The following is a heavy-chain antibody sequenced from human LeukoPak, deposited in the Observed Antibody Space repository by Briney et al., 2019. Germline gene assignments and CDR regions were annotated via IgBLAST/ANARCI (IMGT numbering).Heavy chain of an antibody. CDR2: IRFDEREK. D-gene: IGHD3-3*01. CDR3: AKTSLSDSSGHYYYMDV. Sequence: GGSLRFSCAASGFSFNNYGMHWVRHTPSKGLEWVGFIRFDEREKFYADSVKGRFTISRDNSRNTVSLQLSNLRTEDTALYYCAKTSLSDSSGHYYYMDVWGKGTTVTVSS. V-gene: IGHV3-30*02. J-gene: IGHJ6*03. CDR1: GFSFNNYG.